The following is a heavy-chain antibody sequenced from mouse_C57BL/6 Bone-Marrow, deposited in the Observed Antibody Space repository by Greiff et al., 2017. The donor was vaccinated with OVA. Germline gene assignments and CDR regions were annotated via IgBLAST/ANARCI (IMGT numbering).Heavy chain of an antibody. J-gene: IGHJ4*01. CDR1: GFNIKDYY. V-gene: IGHV14-1*01. CDR2: IDPEDGDT. CDR3: TRGNYGGGAMDY. Sequence: VQLQQSGAELVRPGASVKLSSTASGFNIKDYYMHWVKQRPEQGLEWIGRIDPEDGDTEYAPKFQGKATMTADTSSNTAYLQLSSLTSEDTAVYYCTRGNYGGGAMDYWGQGTSVTVSS. D-gene: IGHD2-1*01.